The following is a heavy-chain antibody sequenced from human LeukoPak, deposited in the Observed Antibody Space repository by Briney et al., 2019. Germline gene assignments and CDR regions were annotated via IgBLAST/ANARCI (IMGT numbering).Heavy chain of an antibody. Sequence: PSETLSLTCAVYGGSFSGYYWSWIRQPPGKGLEWIGEINHSGSTNYNPSLKSRVTISVDTSKNQFSLKLSSVTAADTAVYYCARGGVIAAAGNDYWGQGTLVTVSS. CDR2: INHSGST. D-gene: IGHD6-13*01. CDR1: GGSFSGYY. V-gene: IGHV4-34*01. J-gene: IGHJ4*02. CDR3: ARGGVIAAAGNDY.